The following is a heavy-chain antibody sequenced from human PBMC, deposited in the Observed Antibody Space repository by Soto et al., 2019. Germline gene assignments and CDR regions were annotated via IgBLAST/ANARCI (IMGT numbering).Heavy chain of an antibody. CDR2: ISYDGTNK. D-gene: IGHD6-13*01. CDR1: GFTFSNYG. CDR3: AKDLTRLSAACYDAFDI. Sequence: SLRLSCAASGFTFSNYGMHWVRQAPGKGLEWVALISYDGTNKFYTDSVKGRFTISRDNSKSTLYLQMNSLRAEDTAVYFCAKDLTRLSAACYDAFDIWGQRTMVTVSS. J-gene: IGHJ3*02. V-gene: IGHV3-30*18.